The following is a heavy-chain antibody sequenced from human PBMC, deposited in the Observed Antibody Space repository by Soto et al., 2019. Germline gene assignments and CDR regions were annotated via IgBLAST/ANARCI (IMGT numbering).Heavy chain of an antibody. CDR1: GFTFSSYA. CDR2: ISGSGGST. Sequence: GGSLRLACAASGFTFSSYAMSWVRQAPGKGLEWVSAISGSGGSTYYADSVKGRFTISRDNSKNTLYLQMNSLRAEDTAVYYCANSRTRYYYYYYYMDVWGKGTTVTVSS. J-gene: IGHJ6*03. CDR3: ANSRTRYYYYYYYMDV. V-gene: IGHV3-23*01.